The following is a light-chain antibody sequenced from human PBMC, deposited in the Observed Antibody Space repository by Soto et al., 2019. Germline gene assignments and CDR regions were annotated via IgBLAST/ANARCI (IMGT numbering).Light chain of an antibody. CDR3: QQCSVWPLFI. CDR2: DAS. J-gene: IGKJ3*01. Sequence: EIVLTQSPATLSLSPGERASLSCRASQSVGSYFAWYQQKPGQAPRLLIYDASTRATGIPARFSGSGSGTDFTLTISSLEPEDFAVYYCQQCSVWPLFIFGPGTKVDVK. CDR1: QSVGSY. V-gene: IGKV3-11*01.